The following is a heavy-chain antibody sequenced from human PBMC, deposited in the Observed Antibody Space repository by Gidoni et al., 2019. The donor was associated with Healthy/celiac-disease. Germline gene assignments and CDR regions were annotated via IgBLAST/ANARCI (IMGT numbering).Heavy chain of an antibody. CDR2: IYYSGST. D-gene: IGHD1-26*01. CDR1: GGSISSYY. J-gene: IGHJ4*02. Sequence: QVQLQESGPGLVKPSETLSLTCTVSGGSISSYYWSWIRQPPGKGLEWIGYIYYSGSTNYNPSLKSRVTISVDTSKNQFSLKLSSVTAADTAVYYCARVKLSGSYSLDYWGQGTLVTVSS. V-gene: IGHV4-59*01. CDR3: ARVKLSGSYSLDY.